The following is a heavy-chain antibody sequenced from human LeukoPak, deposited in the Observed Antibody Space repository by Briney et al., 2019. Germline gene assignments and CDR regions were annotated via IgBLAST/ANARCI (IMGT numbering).Heavy chain of an antibody. J-gene: IGHJ4*02. CDR1: GFTFRNYG. D-gene: IGHD3-3*01. CDR2: ISYDANIGSNK. CDR3: ARDGGYDFWSGYYQDY. V-gene: IGHV3-30*19. Sequence: GGSLRLSCAASGFTFRNYGMHWVRQAPGKGLEWVALISYDANIGSNKYYADSVKGRFTISRDNSKNTLYLQMNSLRAEDTAVYYCARDGGYDFWSGYYQDYWGQGTLVTVSS.